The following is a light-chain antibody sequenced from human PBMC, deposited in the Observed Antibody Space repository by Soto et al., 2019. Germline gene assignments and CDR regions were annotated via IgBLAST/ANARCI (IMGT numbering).Light chain of an antibody. J-gene: IGKJ1*01. Sequence: DIQMTQSPSSLSASVGDSVTITCRASQGISDSLAWFQQKPGKVPKLLIYAASTLQFGVPSRFSGSGSGTDFTLTISSLQPEDVATYYCQKYNGVPWTFGQGTKVEIK. CDR1: QGISDS. CDR2: AAS. CDR3: QKYNGVPWT. V-gene: IGKV1-27*01.